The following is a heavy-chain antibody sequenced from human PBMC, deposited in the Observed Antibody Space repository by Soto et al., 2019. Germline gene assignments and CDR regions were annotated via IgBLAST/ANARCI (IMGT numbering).Heavy chain of an antibody. Sequence: SVKVSCKASGYTFTSYGISWVQQAPGQGLEWMGWIIPILGRPNYAQKFQGRVTITADRSTSTAYMELSSLRSEDTAVYYCASTPPGPYYMDVWGKGTTVTVSS. J-gene: IGHJ6*03. D-gene: IGHD2-8*02. CDR1: GYTFTSYG. V-gene: IGHV1-69*10. CDR2: IIPILGRP. CDR3: ASTPPGPYYMDV.